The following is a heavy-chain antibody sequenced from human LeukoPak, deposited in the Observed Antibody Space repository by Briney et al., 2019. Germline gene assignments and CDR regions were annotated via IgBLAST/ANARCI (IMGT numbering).Heavy chain of an antibody. CDR3: ARDLLRQWPTRGNHFDY. Sequence: GASVKVSCKASGDTFTSYGISWVRQAPGQGLEWMGWICAYNGNTNYAQKLQGRVTMTTDTSTSTAYMELRSLRSDDTAVYYCARDLLRQWPTRGNHFDYWGQGTLVTVSS. V-gene: IGHV1-18*01. D-gene: IGHD6-19*01. J-gene: IGHJ4*02. CDR2: ICAYNGNT. CDR1: GDTFTSYG.